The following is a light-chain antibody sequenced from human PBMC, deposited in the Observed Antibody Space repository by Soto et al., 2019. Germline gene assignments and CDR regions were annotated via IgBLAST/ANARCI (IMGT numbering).Light chain of an antibody. CDR3: QQYHNWPPIT. CDR2: GAS. J-gene: IGKJ5*01. V-gene: IGKV3-15*01. Sequence: EIVMTQSPATLSVSPVERATLSGRASQSVSSNLAWYQQKPGQAPRLLIYGASTRATGIPARFSGSGSGTEFTLTISSLQSEDFAVYFCQQYHNWPPITFGQGTRLEIK. CDR1: QSVSSN.